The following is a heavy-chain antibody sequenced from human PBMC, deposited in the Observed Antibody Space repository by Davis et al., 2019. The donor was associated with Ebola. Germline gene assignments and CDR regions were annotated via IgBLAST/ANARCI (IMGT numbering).Heavy chain of an antibody. J-gene: IGHJ5*02. D-gene: IGHD1-26*01. CDR1: GYTFTGYY. CDR3: ARAREPTKSQGWFDP. V-gene: IGHV1-2*02. Sequence: ASVKVSCKASGYTFTGYYMHWVRQAPGQGLEWMGWISPNSGGTNYAQKVQGRVTMTRDKAISTAYRELSSLRSEDTAVYYCARAREPTKSQGWFDPWGQGTLVTVSS. CDR2: ISPNSGGT.